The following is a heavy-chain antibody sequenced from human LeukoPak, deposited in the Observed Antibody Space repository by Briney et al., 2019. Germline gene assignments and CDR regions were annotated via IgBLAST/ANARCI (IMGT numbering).Heavy chain of an antibody. J-gene: IGHJ4*02. CDR2: IYYSGST. D-gene: IGHD3-9*01. V-gene: IGHV4-59*01. CDR1: GGSISSYY. CDR3: ARYRPLYDILTGSYFDY. Sequence: SETLSLTCTVSGGSISSYYWSWIRQPQGKGLEWIGYIYYSGSTNYNPSLKSRVTISVDTSKNQFSLKLSSVTAADTAVYYCARYRPLYDILTGSYFDYWGQGTLVTVSS.